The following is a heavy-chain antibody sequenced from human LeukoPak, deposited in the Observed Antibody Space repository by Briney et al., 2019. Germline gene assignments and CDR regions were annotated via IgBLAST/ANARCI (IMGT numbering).Heavy chain of an antibody. J-gene: IGHJ5*02. CDR3: AKDKSSTSFFWFDP. CDR2: ISSSGSTI. D-gene: IGHD2-2*01. Sequence: GGSLRLSCAASGFTFSDYYMSWIRQAPGKGLEWVSYISSSGSTIYYADSVKGRFTISRDNAKNSLYLQMNSLRAEDTALYYCAKDKSSTSFFWFDPWGQGTLVTVSS. CDR1: GFTFSDYY. V-gene: IGHV3-11*01.